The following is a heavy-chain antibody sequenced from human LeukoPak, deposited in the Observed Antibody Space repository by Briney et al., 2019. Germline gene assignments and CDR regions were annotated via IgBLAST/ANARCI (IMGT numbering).Heavy chain of an antibody. V-gene: IGHV4-34*01. CDR2: INHSGST. CDR1: GGSFSGYY. D-gene: IGHD5-24*01. Sequence: KTSETLSLTCAVYGGSFSGYYWSWIRQPPGKGLEWIGEINHSGSTNYNPSLKSRVTISVDTSKNQFSLKLSSVTAADTAVYYCARAPESDGYNLGHFDYWGQGTLVTVSS. CDR3: ARAPESDGYNLGHFDY. J-gene: IGHJ4*02.